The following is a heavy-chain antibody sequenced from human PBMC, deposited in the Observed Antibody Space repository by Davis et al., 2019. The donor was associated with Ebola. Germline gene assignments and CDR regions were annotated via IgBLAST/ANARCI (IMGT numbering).Heavy chain of an antibody. D-gene: IGHD3-10*01. CDR1: GYTFTNYA. CDR2: INGGNGNR. Sequence: AASVKVSCKASGYTFTNYAIHWVRQAPGQRPEWMGWINGGNGNRKYSQRIQDRVTITRDTSASTVYMELSSLRSEDTAVYYCAREGGLVRGVVITWKYGMDVWGQGTTVTVSS. J-gene: IGHJ6*02. V-gene: IGHV1-3*01. CDR3: AREGGLVRGVVITWKYGMDV.